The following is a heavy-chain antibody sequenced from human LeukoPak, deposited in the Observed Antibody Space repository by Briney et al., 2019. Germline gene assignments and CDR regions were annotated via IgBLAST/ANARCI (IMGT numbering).Heavy chain of an antibody. V-gene: IGHV1-18*01. CDR3: ARQNDYCTNGVCYRGAVDY. D-gene: IGHD2-8*01. CDR1: GYTLTSYV. J-gene: IGHJ4*02. CDR2: ISAYNGNT. Sequence: GASVKVSCKASGYTLTSYVISWVRQAPGQGLEWMGWISAYNGNTNYAQKLQGRVTMTTDTSTSTAYMELRSLRSDDTAVYYCARQNDYCTNGVCYRGAVDYWGQGTLVTVSS.